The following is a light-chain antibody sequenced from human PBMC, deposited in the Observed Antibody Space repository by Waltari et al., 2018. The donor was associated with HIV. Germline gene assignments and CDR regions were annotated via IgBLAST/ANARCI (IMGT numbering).Light chain of an antibody. V-gene: IGKV4-1*01. CDR3: LQYYTIPQT. CDR1: QSVLYSPNSKNY. J-gene: IGKJ1*01. CDR2: WAS. Sequence: FVMTQSPDSLAVSLGERATINCTSGQSVLYSPNSKNYLAWYQQKPGHPPKLLIYWASTRESGVPDRFSGGGSGTDFTLTISSLQAEDVAVYFCLQYYTIPQTFGQGTKVEIK.